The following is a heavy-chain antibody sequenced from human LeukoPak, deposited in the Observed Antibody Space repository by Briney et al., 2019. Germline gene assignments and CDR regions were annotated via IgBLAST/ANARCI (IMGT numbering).Heavy chain of an antibody. CDR3: AKVGGGDVLTGYHDN. D-gene: IGHD3-9*01. J-gene: IGHJ4*02. CDR2: ILYDGSLK. V-gene: IGHV3-30*18. Sequence: PGGALRLSYAVSGLTFSEGWMRWGRQAPGKGVEGMSLILYDGSLKFYADSVRGRFTISRDNSKNTLYLQMDSLRIEDTAVYYCAKVGGGDVLTGYHDNWGQGTLVTVSS. CDR1: GLTFSEGW.